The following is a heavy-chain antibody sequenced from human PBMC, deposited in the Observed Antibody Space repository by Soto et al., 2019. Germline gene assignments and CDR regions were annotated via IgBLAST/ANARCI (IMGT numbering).Heavy chain of an antibody. Sequence: ASVKVSCKASGYTFTSYGISWVRRAPGQGLEWMGWISAYNGNTNYAQKLQGRVTMTTDTSTSTAYMELRSLRSDDTAVYYCARVWDRYCSSTSCYRYYYYYGMDVWGQGTTVTVSS. J-gene: IGHJ6*02. CDR2: ISAYNGNT. D-gene: IGHD2-2*01. CDR1: GYTFTSYG. CDR3: ARVWDRYCSSTSCYRYYYYYGMDV. V-gene: IGHV1-18*04.